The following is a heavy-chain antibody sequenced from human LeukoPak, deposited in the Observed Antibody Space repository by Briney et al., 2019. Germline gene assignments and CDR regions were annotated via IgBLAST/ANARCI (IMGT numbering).Heavy chain of an antibody. Sequence: PGGSLRLSCAASGFTFSSYAMHWVRQAPGKGLVWVSRINSDGSSTSYADSVKGRFTISRDNAKNTLYVQMNSLRAEDTAVYYCARVDILTGYDYYYYYGMDVWGQGTTVTVSS. CDR3: ARVDILTGYDYYYYYGMDV. CDR1: GFTFSSYA. D-gene: IGHD3-9*01. J-gene: IGHJ6*02. CDR2: INSDGSST. V-gene: IGHV3-74*01.